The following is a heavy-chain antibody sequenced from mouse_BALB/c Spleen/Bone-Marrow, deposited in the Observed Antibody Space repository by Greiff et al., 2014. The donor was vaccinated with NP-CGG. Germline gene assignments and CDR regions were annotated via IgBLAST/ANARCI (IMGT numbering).Heavy chain of an antibody. CDR3: ARGYGSSSYDTDY. Sequence: VHLVESGAELVRPGTSVKMSCKAAGYTFTNYWIGWVKQRPGHGLEWIGDIYPGGGYTNYNEKFKGKATLTADTSPSTAYMQLSSLTSEDSAIYYCARGYGSSSYDTDYWGQGTSVTVSS. V-gene: IGHV1-63*02. CDR2: IYPGGGYT. J-gene: IGHJ4*01. CDR1: GYTFTNYW. D-gene: IGHD1-1*01.